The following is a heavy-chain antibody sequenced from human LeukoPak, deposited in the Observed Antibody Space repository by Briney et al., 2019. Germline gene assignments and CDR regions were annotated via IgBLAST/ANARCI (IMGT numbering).Heavy chain of an antibody. Sequence: SVKVSCKASGGTFSSYAISWVRQAPGQGLEWMGGIIPIFGTANYAQKFQGRVTITADESTSTAYMELSSLGSEDTAVYYCARGHYYDSSGYYSYYYYGMDVWGQGTTVTVSS. J-gene: IGHJ6*02. D-gene: IGHD3-22*01. CDR3: ARGHYYDSSGYYSYYYYGMDV. CDR1: GGTFSSYA. V-gene: IGHV1-69*01. CDR2: IIPIFGTA.